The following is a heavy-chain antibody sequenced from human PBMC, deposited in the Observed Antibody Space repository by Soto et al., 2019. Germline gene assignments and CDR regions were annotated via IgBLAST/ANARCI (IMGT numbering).Heavy chain of an antibody. V-gene: IGHV4-39*01. J-gene: IGHJ4*02. CDR2: IYYSGST. CDR3: ARPVRRMGYFDY. Sequence: QLQLQESGPGLVKPSETLSLTCTVSGGSISSSSYYWGWIRQPPGKGLEWIGSIYYSGSTYYNPSLKSRVPISLDTSKNQFPLKLSSVTAADTAVYYCARPVRRMGYFDYWGQGTLVTVSS. D-gene: IGHD3-10*01. CDR1: GGSISSSSYY.